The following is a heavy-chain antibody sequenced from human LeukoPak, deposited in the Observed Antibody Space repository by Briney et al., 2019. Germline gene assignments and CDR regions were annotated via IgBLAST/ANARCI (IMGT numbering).Heavy chain of an antibody. CDR2: ISPSGGGT. V-gene: IGHV1-46*01. J-gene: IGHJ5*02. Sequence: ASVKLSCKSSGYTFTSYYIHWVRQAPGQGLEWMGIISPSGGGTGYAQNFQGRVTMTRDTSTSTVYMELSSLRSEDTAIYYCARGVWFDPWGQGTVVTVCS. CDR3: ARGVWFDP. CDR1: GYTFTSYY.